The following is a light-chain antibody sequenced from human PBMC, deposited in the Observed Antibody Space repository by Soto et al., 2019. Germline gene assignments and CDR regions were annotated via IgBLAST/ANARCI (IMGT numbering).Light chain of an antibody. CDR2: GAS. CDR1: QSVSSN. J-gene: IGKJ2*01. Sequence: EIVMTQSPATLSVPPGERATLSCRASQSVSSNLAWYQQKPGQAPRLLIYGASTRATGIPARFSGSGSGTEFTPTISSLQSEDFAVYYCQQYNNWPYTFGQGTKLEIK. CDR3: QQYNNWPYT. V-gene: IGKV3-15*01.